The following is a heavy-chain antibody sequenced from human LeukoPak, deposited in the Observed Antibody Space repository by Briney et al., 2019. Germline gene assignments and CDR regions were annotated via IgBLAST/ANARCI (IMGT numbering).Heavy chain of an antibody. CDR2: LYYSGST. V-gene: IGHV4-59*01. CDR3: ARGQRRLQDY. CDR1: GASISSYY. J-gene: IGHJ4*02. Sequence: SETLSLTCTVSGASISSYYWTWIRQPPGKGLEWIGYLYYSGSTNYNPSLKSRVTISLDTYKSQISLKLSSVTAADTAVYYCARGQRRLQDYWGQGTLVTVSS.